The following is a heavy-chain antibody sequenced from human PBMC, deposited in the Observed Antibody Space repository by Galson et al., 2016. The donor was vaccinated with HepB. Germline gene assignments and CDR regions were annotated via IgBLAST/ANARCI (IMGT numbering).Heavy chain of an antibody. V-gene: IGHV3-30*18. CDR1: GFTFSSYG. Sequence: SLRLSCAASGFTFSSYGIHWVRQAPGKGLEWVAVMSYNGINKYYTDSVKGRFTISRDDSKSTLYLQMDSLRAEDTAVYYCAKQSAVGENYFDYWGQGTLVTVSS. D-gene: IGHD3-16*01. CDR2: MSYNGINK. J-gene: IGHJ4*02. CDR3: AKQSAVGENYFDY.